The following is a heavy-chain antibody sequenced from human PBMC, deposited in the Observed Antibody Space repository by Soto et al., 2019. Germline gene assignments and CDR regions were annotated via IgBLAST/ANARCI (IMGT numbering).Heavy chain of an antibody. CDR2: ISGSGDSA. D-gene: IGHD6-19*01. V-gene: IGHV3-23*01. Sequence: GGSLRLSCTASGFPFSHYAMNGVRQGPGTRLEWVADISGSGDSARYADSVRGRFTISRDNSRDTLYLQMNSLRVDDTAVYYCGKERRGSGWSVCNFWGQGALVTVSS. J-gene: IGHJ4*02. CDR1: GFPFSHYA. CDR3: GKERRGSGWSVCNF.